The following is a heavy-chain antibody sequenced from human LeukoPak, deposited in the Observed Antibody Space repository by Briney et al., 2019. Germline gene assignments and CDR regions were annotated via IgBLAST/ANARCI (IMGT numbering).Heavy chain of an antibody. CDR1: GYTFTNYY. Sequence: ASVKVSCKASGYTFTNYYIHWVRQAPGQGLDWMGTINPSVGTTRSAQGRVTLTRDTSTNTVYMELSTLRSEDTAVYYCAGGFEYSSSSAWDYWGQGTLVTVSS. D-gene: IGHD6-6*01. CDR3: AGGFEYSSSSAWDY. CDR2: INPSVGTT. J-gene: IGHJ4*02. V-gene: IGHV1-46*01.